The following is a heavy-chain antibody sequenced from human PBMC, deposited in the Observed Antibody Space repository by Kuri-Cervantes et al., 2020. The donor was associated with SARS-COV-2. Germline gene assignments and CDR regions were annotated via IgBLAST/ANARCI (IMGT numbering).Heavy chain of an antibody. D-gene: IGHD6-13*01. J-gene: IGHJ4*02. Sequence: GESLKISCAASGFTFSDYYMSWIRQAPGKGLELVSYISSSSSYTNYADSVKGRFTISRDNAKNSLYLQMNSLRAEDTAVYYCARGQQLIDYWGQGTLVTVSS. CDR3: ARGQQLIDY. CDR2: ISSSSSYT. V-gene: IGHV3-11*03. CDR1: GFTFSDYY.